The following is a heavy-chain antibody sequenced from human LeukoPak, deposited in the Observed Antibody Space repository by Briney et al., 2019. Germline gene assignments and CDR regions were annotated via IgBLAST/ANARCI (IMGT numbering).Heavy chain of an antibody. J-gene: IGHJ4*02. V-gene: IGHV3-23*01. CDR1: GFTFSSYA. D-gene: IGHD2-15*01. Sequence: GGSLRLSCAASGFTFSSYAMSWVRQAPGKGLEWVSAISGSGGSTYYADSVKGRFTISRDNSKNTLYLQMNSPRAEDTAVYYCAKDSLVGYCSGGSCYEDYWGQGTLVTVSS. CDR3: AKDSLVGYCSGGSCYEDY. CDR2: ISGSGGST.